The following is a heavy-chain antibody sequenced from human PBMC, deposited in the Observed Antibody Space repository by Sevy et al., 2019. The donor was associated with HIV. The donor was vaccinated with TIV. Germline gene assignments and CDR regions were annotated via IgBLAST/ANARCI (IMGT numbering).Heavy chain of an antibody. CDR1: GGSISSSSYY. D-gene: IGHD6-13*01. CDR3: ARLWQQLVRDDAFDI. CDR2: IYYSGSP. J-gene: IGHJ3*02. Sequence: SETLSLTCTVSGGSISSSSYYWGWIRQPPGKGLEWIGSIYYSGSPYYNPSLKSRVTISVDTSKNQFSLKLSSVTAADTAVYYWARLWQQLVRDDAFDIWGQGTMVTVSS. V-gene: IGHV4-39*01.